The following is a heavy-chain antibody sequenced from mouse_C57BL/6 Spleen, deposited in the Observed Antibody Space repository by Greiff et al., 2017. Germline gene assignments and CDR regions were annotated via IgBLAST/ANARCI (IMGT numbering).Heavy chain of an antibody. CDR1: GYTFTDYY. CDR2: INPNNGGT. D-gene: IGHD6-2*01. CDR3: ARSLGDY. V-gene: IGHV1-26*01. Sequence: VQLQQSGPELVKPGASVKISCKASGYTFTDYYMNWVKQSHGKSLEWIGDINPNNGGTSYNQKFKGKATLTVDKSSSTAYMELRSLTSEDSAVXYCARSLGDYWGQGTTLTVSS. J-gene: IGHJ2*01.